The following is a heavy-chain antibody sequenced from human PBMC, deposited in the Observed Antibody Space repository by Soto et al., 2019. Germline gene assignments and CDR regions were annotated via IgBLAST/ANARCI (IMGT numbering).Heavy chain of an antibody. CDR2: ISYDGSNK. V-gene: IGHV3-30*18. Sequence: GGSLRLSCAASGFTFSSYGMHWVRQAPGKGLEWVAVISYDGSNKYYADSVKGRFTISRDNSKNTLYLQMNSLRAEDTAVYYCAKDLKVATIDYYYYYGMDVWGQGTTVTVSS. J-gene: IGHJ6*02. D-gene: IGHD5-12*01. CDR3: AKDLKVATIDYYYYYGMDV. CDR1: GFTFSSYG.